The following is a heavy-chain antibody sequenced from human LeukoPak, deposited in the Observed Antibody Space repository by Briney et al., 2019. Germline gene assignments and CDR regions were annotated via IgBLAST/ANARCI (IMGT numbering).Heavy chain of an antibody. Sequence: PGGSLRLSCAASGFTFNNFAMNWVRQAPGKGLEWVSRISGSGARSHYADSVKGRLTISRDNSKKTLYLQMRSLRVEDTARYYCAKWGGTETIGTIWYGPLDHWGQGTQVTVSS. J-gene: IGHJ4*02. CDR3: AKWGGTETIGTIWYGPLDH. CDR1: GFTFNNFA. V-gene: IGHV3-23*01. CDR2: ISGSGARS. D-gene: IGHD2-2*01.